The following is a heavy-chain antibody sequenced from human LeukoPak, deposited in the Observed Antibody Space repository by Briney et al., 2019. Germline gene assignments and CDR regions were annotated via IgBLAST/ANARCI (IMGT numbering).Heavy chain of an antibody. CDR2: IHPGDSDP. Sequence: GESLQISCRASGYIFTSYWLGWVRQTPDKGLEWVGIIHPGDSDPRYSPAFQGRVTISVDRSITTAYLQWGSMTATDTAMYFCVRHLCHVSSPRCRMSYSFFFYGTDVWGQGTTVTGSS. V-gene: IGHV5-51*01. D-gene: IGHD2-2*01. CDR3: VRHLCHVSSPRCRMSYSFFFYGTDV. CDR1: GYIFTSYW. J-gene: IGHJ6*02.